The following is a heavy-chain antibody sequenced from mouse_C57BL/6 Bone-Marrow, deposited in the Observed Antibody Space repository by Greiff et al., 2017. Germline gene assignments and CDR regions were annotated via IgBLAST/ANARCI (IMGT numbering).Heavy chain of an antibody. Sequence: EVKLMESGGDLVKPGGSLKLSCAASGFTFSSYGMSWVRQTPDKRLEWVATISSGGSYTYYPDSVKGRFTISRDNAKNTLYLQMSSLKSEDTAMYYCARRGSWDDYWGQGTTLTVSS. CDR1: GFTFSSYG. J-gene: IGHJ2*01. CDR3: ARRGSWDDY. V-gene: IGHV5-6*02. CDR2: ISSGGSYT. D-gene: IGHD4-1*01.